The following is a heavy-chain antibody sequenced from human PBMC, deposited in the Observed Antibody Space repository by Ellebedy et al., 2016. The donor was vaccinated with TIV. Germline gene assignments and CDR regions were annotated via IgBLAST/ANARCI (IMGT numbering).Heavy chain of an antibody. D-gene: IGHD3-9*01. Sequence: GESLKISCVASGFTFRIYGMHWVRQVPGEGLVWVSRVNPDGYTNYEDSVKGRFTISRDNGKNTLYLQMSSLTVDDTAVYYCVRGANDWYGMDYWGQGTLVTVSS. CDR2: VNPDGYT. J-gene: IGHJ4*02. CDR3: VRGANDWYGMDY. V-gene: IGHV3-74*01. CDR1: GFTFRIYG.